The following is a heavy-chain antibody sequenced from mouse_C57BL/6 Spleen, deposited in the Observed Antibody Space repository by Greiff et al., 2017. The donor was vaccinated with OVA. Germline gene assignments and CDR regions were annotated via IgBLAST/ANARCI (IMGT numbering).Heavy chain of an antibody. V-gene: IGHV1-61*01. Sequence: QVQLQQPGAELVRPGSSVKLSCKASGYTFTSYWMDWVKQRPGQGLEWIGNIYPSDSETHYNQKFKDKATLTVDKSSSTAYMQLSSLTSEDSAVYYCARTAIYYYGRGDYWGKGTTLTVSS. CDR3: ARTAIYYYGRGDY. CDR1: GYTFTSYW. D-gene: IGHD1-1*01. CDR2: IYPSDSET. J-gene: IGHJ2*01.